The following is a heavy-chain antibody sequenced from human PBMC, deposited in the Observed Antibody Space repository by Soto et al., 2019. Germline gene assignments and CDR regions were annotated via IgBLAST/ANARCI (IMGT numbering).Heavy chain of an antibody. CDR1: GFTFSDHY. D-gene: IGHD3-10*01. J-gene: IGHJ6*02. CDR2: IRDKAHSYTT. CDR3: ARERGDHYFYGLDV. Sequence: GGSLRLSCAASGFTFSDHYIDWVRQAPGKGLEWVGRIRDKAHSYTTEYAASVKGRFTISRDDSKTSLYLQMNSLKTEDTAVYYCARERGDHYFYGLDVWGHGTTVTVSS. V-gene: IGHV3-72*01.